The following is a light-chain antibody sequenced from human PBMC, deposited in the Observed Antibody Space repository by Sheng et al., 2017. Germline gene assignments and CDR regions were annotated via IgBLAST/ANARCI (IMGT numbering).Light chain of an antibody. V-gene: IGKV1-6*01. CDR1: QDIRND. CDR2: ATS. Sequence: AIQMTQSPSSLSASVGDRVTITCRASQDIRNDLGWYQQKPGKAPKLLIYATSTLQTGVPSRFSGSGSATDFTLTISSLQPEDFGTYYCLQDYKSPYTFGQGTKLEIK. CDR3: LQDYKSPYT. J-gene: IGKJ2*01.